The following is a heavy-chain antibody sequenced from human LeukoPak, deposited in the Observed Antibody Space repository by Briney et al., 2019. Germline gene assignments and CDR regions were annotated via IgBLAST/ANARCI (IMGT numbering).Heavy chain of an antibody. V-gene: IGHV3-23*01. CDR3: AKEGPYYYDSSGLREGMVN. D-gene: IGHD3-22*01. Sequence: PGGSLRLSCAASGFTFSSYAMSWVRQAPGKGLEWVSGISGSGSGGSTYYADSVKGRFTISRDNSKNTLYLQMNSLRAEDTAVYYCAKEGPYYYDSSGLREGMVNWGQGTLVTVSS. J-gene: IGHJ4*02. CDR2: ISGSGSGGST. CDR1: GFTFSSYA.